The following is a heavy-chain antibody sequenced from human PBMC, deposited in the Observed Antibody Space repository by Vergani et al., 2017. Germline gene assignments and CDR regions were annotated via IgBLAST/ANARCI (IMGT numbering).Heavy chain of an antibody. D-gene: IGHD2-2*01. CDR2: ISYDGSNK. V-gene: IGHV3-30-3*01. CDR3: AREGCSSTSCYYDESAFDI. Sequence: QVQLVESGGGVVQPGRSLRLSCAASGFTFSSYAVHWVRQAPGKGLEWVAVISYDGSNKYYADSVKGRFTISRDNSKNTLYLQMNSLRAEDTAVYYCAREGCSSTSCYYDESAFDIWGQGTMVTVSS. J-gene: IGHJ3*02. CDR1: GFTFSSYA.